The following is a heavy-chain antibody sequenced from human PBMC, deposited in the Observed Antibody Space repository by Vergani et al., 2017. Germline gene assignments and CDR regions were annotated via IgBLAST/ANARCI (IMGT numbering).Heavy chain of an antibody. CDR2: INAGNGNT. V-gene: IGHV1-3*01. CDR3: ARAGLLDIVVWSKPDYYGMDV. J-gene: IGHJ6*02. CDR1: GYTFTSYA. Sequence: QVQLVQSGAEVKKPGASVKVSCKASGYTFTSYAMHWVRQAPGQRLEWMGWINAGNGNTKYSQKFQGRVTITRDTSASTAYMELSSLRSEDTAVYYCARAGLLDIVVWSKPDYYGMDVWGQGTTVTVSS. D-gene: IGHD2-15*01.